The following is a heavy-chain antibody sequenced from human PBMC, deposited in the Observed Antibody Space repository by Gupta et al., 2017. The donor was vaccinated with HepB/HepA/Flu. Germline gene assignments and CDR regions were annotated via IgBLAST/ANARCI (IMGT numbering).Heavy chain of an antibody. D-gene: IGHD6-19*01. CDR3: ARHDGXRLEALRAGFDY. Sequence: QLQLQESGPGLVKPSETLSLTCTVSGGSIRSSSYYWGWIRQPPGKGREWSGSIYYSGSNYYKKSRKRRDTISVDKSKNQCARKMSSGNGEDKVVYDXARHDGXRLEALRAGFDYWGQGNLVTVSS. CDR2: IYYSGSN. CDR1: GGSIRSSSYY. V-gene: IGHV4-39*01. J-gene: IGHJ4*02.